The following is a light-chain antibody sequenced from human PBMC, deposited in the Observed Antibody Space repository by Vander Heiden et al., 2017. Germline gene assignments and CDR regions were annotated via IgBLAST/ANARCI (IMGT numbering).Light chain of an antibody. CDR1: TGAVTSGHY. V-gene: IGLV7-46*01. J-gene: IGLJ3*02. Sequence: QAVVTPEPSLTLSPGGTVTLTCGSSTGAVTSGHYPHWCQQKPGQVPRTLIYDSSNKHAWTPARFSGSLLGGKAALTLSGAQPEDEAEYYCVLSYSGACVFGGGTRLSVL. CDR2: DSS. CDR3: VLSYSGACV.